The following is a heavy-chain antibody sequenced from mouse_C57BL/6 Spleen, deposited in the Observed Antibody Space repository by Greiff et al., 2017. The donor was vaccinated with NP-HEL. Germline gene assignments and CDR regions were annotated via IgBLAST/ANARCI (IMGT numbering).Heavy chain of an antibody. V-gene: IGHV5-9-1*02. Sequence: EVKLVESGEGLVKPGGSLKLSCAASGFTFSSYAMSWVRQTPEKRLEWVAYISSGGDYIYYADTVKGRFTISRDNARNTLYLQMSRLKSEDTAMYYCTRLITTGGYYFDDWGQGTTLTVSS. CDR3: TRLITTGGYYFDD. J-gene: IGHJ2*01. CDR2: ISSGGDYI. D-gene: IGHD1-1*01. CDR1: GFTFSSYA.